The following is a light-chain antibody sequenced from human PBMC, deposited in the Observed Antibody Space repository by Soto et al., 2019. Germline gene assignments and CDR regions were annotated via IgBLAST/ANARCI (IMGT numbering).Light chain of an antibody. CDR3: QQLNSYPIT. Sequence: DIPLTQSPSFLSASVGDRVTITCRASQGISSHLAWYQQQPGKAPKLLIYVASTLQSGVPSRFSGSGSGTEFTLTISGLQPEEFASYYCQQLNSYPITFGQGTRLEIK. J-gene: IGKJ5*01. CDR1: QGISSH. CDR2: VAS. V-gene: IGKV1-9*01.